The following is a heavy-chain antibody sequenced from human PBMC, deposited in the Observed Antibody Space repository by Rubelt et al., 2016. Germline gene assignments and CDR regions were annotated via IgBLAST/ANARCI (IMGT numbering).Heavy chain of an antibody. CDR1: GGSISSSSYY. J-gene: IGHJ4*02. CDR3: AGLEYSSGWDTFAY. Sequence: QLQLQESGPGLVKPSETLSLTCTVSGGSISSSSYYWGWIRQPPGKGLEWIGEINHSGSTNYNPSLRSGVTISVDTSKNQVSLKLSSVTAADTAVYYSAGLEYSSGWDTFAYWGQGTLVTVSS. D-gene: IGHD6-19*01. CDR2: INHSGST. V-gene: IGHV4-39*07.